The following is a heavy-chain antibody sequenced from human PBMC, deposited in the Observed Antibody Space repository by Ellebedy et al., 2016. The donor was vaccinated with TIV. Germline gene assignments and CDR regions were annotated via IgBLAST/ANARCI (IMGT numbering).Heavy chain of an antibody. J-gene: IGHJ4*02. CDR1: GYTFTNYW. CDR3: ARKGVTAIDY. Sequence: GESLKISCTGSGYTFTNYWIGWVRHVPGKGLEWMGTIYPADSHITYSPPLQPQVTISADKSTNTAYLQWTSLEASDSAFYYCARKGVTAIDYWGQGTQVIVSS. V-gene: IGHV5-51*01. D-gene: IGHD2-21*02. CDR2: IYPADSHI.